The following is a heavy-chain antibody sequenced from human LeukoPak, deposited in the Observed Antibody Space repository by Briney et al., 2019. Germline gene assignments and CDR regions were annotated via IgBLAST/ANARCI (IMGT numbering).Heavy chain of an antibody. CDR3: ARDPHYYGSGSLGYWFDP. V-gene: IGHV3-74*01. J-gene: IGHJ5*02. CDR1: GFTFSSYW. Sequence: PGGSLRLSXAASGFTFSSYWMHWVRQAPGKGLVWVSRINSDGSSTSYADSVKGRFTISRDNAKNTLYLQMNSLRAEDTAVYYCARDPHYYGSGSLGYWFDPWGQGTLVTVSS. CDR2: INSDGSST. D-gene: IGHD3-10*01.